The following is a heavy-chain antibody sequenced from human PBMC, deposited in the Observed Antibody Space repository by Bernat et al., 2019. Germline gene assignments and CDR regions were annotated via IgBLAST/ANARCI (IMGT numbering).Heavy chain of an antibody. J-gene: IGHJ4*02. Sequence: VQLVESGGGLIQPGGSLRLSCAASGFTVSSNYMSWVRQAPGKGLEWVAVISYDGSNKYYADSVKGRFTISRDNSKNTLYLQMNSLRAEDTAVYYCARVQGGYYSYYFDYWGQGTLVTVSS. CDR2: ISYDGSNK. CDR3: ARVQGGYYSYYFDY. V-gene: IGHV3-30-3*01. CDR1: GFTVSSNY. D-gene: IGHD3-22*01.